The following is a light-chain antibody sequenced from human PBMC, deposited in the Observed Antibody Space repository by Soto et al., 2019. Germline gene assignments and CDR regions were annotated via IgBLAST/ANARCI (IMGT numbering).Light chain of an antibody. CDR2: KAS. Sequence: DIQMTQSPSTLSASVGDTVTITCRASESISIWLAWYQQKPGKAPNLLINKASSLQSEVPSRFSGSGSGTDFTLTISSLQPEDFATYYCLQDYDSPRTFGQGTKVDIK. CDR3: LQDYDSPRT. V-gene: IGKV1-5*03. CDR1: ESISIW. J-gene: IGKJ1*01.